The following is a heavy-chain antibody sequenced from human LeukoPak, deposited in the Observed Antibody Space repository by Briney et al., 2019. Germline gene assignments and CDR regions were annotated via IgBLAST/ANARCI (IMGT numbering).Heavy chain of an antibody. D-gene: IGHD6-19*01. V-gene: IGHV3-48*03. Sequence: GGSLRLSCAASGFTFSSYEMNWVRQAPGKGLEWVSYISSSGSTIYYADSVKGRFTISRDNAKNSLYLQMNSLRAEDTAVYYCVRIPNSAGFPNWFDPWGQGTLVTVSS. CDR3: VRIPNSAGFPNWFDP. J-gene: IGHJ5*02. CDR1: GFTFSSYE. CDR2: ISSSGSTI.